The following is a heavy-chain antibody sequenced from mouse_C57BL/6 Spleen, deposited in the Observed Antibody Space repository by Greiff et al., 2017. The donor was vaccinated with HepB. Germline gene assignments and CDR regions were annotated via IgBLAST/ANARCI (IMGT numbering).Heavy chain of an antibody. V-gene: IGHV3-6*01. CDR3: ARDRYYGSSYGFPFAY. CDR2: ISYDGSN. CDR1: GYSITSGYY. Sequence: EVKLMESGPGLVKPSQSLSLTCSVTGYSITSGYYWNWIRQFPGNKLEWMGYISYDGSNNYNPSLKNRISITRDTSKNQFFLKLNSVTTEVTATYYCARDRYYGSSYGFPFAYWGQGTLVTVSA. D-gene: IGHD1-1*01. J-gene: IGHJ3*01.